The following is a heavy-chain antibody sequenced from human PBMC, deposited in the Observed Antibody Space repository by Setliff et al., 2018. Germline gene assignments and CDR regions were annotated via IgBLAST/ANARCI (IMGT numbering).Heavy chain of an antibody. CDR3: TREASVDAFDV. Sequence: GGSLRLSCTASGFTFGDYAMSWVRQAPGKGLEWVGFIRSKAHGGTTEYAASVKGRFTISRDDSKSIAYLQMNSLKTEDTAVYYCTREASVDAFDVWGQGTMVTVS. CDR1: GFTFGDYA. J-gene: IGHJ3*01. CDR2: IRSKAHGGTT. V-gene: IGHV3-49*04.